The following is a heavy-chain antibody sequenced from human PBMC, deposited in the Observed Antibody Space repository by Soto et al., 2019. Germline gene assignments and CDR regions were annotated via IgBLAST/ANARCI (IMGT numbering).Heavy chain of an antibody. J-gene: IGHJ4*02. Sequence: QVQLVESGGGVVQPGNSLRLSCAASGFTFSSYGMHWVRQAPGKGLEWVAVISYDGSNKYYADSVKGRFTISRDNSKNTLYLQMNSLRAEDTAVYYCARANYGALDYWGQGTLVTVSS. CDR2: ISYDGSNK. CDR1: GFTFSSYG. CDR3: ARANYGALDY. V-gene: IGHV3-30*19. D-gene: IGHD4-17*01.